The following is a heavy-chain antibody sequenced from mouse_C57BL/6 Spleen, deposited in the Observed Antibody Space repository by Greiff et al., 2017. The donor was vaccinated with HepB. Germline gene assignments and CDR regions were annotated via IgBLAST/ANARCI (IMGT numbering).Heavy chain of an antibody. CDR3: ARQGGSVTIWYFDV. J-gene: IGHJ1*03. V-gene: IGHV5-6*01. Sequence: EVKLMESGGALVKPGGSLKLSCAASGFTFSSYGMSWVRQTPDKRLEWVATISSGGSYTYYPDSVKGRFTISRDNAKNTRYLQMSSLKSEDTAIYYCARQGGSVTIWYFDVWGTGTTVTVSS. CDR1: GFTFSSYG. CDR2: ISSGGSYT. D-gene: IGHD2-13*01.